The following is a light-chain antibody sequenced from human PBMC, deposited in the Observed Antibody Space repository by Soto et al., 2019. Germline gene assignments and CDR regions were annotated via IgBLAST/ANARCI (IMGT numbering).Light chain of an antibody. Sequence: QSVLTQPPSASGTPGQRVTISCSGSSSNIGSNAVNWYQHLPGTAPKLLIYSNNQRPSGVPDRFSGSKSGTSASLAISGLQSDDEGDYYCAAWDDSLNAVLFGGGTKLTVL. J-gene: IGLJ2*01. V-gene: IGLV1-44*01. CDR3: AAWDDSLNAVL. CDR2: SNN. CDR1: SSNIGSNA.